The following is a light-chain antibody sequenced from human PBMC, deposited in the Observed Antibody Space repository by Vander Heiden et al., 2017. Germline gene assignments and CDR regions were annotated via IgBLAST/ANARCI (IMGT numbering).Light chain of an antibody. CDR3: NSRDSSGNHLVV. V-gene: IGLV3-19*01. Sequence: SSELTPDPSVSVPLGQTVRLPCLGDSLRSYYASWYQQKPGQAPVLVIYGKNNRPSGIPDRFSGSSSGNTASLTITGAQAEDEADYYCNSRDSSGNHLVVFGGGTKLTVL. J-gene: IGLJ2*01. CDR2: GKN. CDR1: SLRSYY.